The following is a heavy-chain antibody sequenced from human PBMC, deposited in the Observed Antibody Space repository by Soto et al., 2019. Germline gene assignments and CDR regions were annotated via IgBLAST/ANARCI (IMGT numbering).Heavy chain of an antibody. CDR3: ARYYFDSSGYSNWFDP. CDR1: GCSITSGAYY. V-gene: IGHV4-31*11. CDR2: IHYSGRT. Sequence: QVQLQESGPGLVKPSQTLSLTCAVSGCSITSGAYYWTWIRQHPGKGLEWIAYIHYSGRTYYNPSLKSRVTISGDTSNNQFSLKLSSVTAADTAVYYCARYYFDSSGYSNWFDPWGQGTLVTVSS. J-gene: IGHJ5*02. D-gene: IGHD3-22*01.